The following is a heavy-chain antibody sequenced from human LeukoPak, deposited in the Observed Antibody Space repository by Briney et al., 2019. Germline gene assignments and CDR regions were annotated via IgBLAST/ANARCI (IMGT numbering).Heavy chain of an antibody. CDR1: GFTFSDYY. Sequence: GGSLRLSCAASGFTFSDYYMSWIRQAPGKGLEWVSYISSSGSTIYYADSVKGRFTISRDNDKNSLYLQMNSLRAEDTAVYYCVVGVRGVPLTPYYFDYWGQGTLVTVSS. J-gene: IGHJ4*02. CDR3: VVGVRGVPLTPYYFDY. CDR2: ISSSGSTI. V-gene: IGHV3-11*04. D-gene: IGHD3-10*01.